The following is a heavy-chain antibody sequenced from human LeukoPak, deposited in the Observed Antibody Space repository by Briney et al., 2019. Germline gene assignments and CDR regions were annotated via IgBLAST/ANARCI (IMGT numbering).Heavy chain of an antibody. D-gene: IGHD6-13*01. J-gene: IGHJ4*02. Sequence: ASVKVSCKASGYTFTSYDINWVRQATGQGLEWMGWMNPNSGNTGYAQKFQGRVTMTEDTSTDTAYMELSSLRSEDTAVYYCATLWYSSSWPHDYWGQGTLVTVSS. CDR3: ATLWYSSSWPHDY. V-gene: IGHV1-8*01. CDR1: GYTFTSYD. CDR2: MNPNSGNT.